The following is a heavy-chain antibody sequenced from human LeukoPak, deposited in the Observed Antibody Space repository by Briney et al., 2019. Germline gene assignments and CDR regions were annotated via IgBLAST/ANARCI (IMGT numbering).Heavy chain of an antibody. CDR2: IFHTGST. J-gene: IGHJ4*02. V-gene: IGHV4-31*03. D-gene: IGHD1-1*01. CDR3: ARSPGIWNEYGRLEY. CDR1: GDSISSGSHY. Sequence: SETLSLTCTVSGDSISSGSHYWNWLRQRPGKGLEWIGYIFHTGSTYYNPSLKSRVTISVDTSKNQFSLKLSSVTAADTAVYYCARSPGIWNEYGRLEYWGQGALVTVSS.